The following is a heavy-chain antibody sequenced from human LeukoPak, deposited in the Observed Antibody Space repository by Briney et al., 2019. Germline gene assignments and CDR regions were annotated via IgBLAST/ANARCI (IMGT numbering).Heavy chain of an antibody. CDR1: GFTFSSYS. J-gene: IGHJ6*02. Sequence: PGGSLRLSCAASGFTFSSYSMNWVRQAPGKGLEWVSYISSSSSTIYYADSVKGRFTISRDNAKNSLYLQMNSLRDEDTAVYYCARVQAPRSTIFGGVTLVYYGMDVWGQGTTVTVSS. V-gene: IGHV3-48*02. CDR3: ARVQAPRSTIFGGVTLVYYGMDV. CDR2: ISSSSSTI. D-gene: IGHD3-3*01.